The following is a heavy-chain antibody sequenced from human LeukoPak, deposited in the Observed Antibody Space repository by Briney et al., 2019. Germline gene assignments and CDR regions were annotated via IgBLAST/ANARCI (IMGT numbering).Heavy chain of an antibody. V-gene: IGHV1-18*01. D-gene: IGHD3-9*01. CDR1: GYTFTSYG. CDR2: INPSGGST. J-gene: IGHJ4*02. Sequence: ASVKVSCKASGYTFTSYGISWVRQAPGQGLEWMGIINPSGGSTSYAQKFQGRVTMTTDTSTSTAYMELRSLRSDDTAVYYCARRYFDWSNDYWGQGTLVTVSS. CDR3: ARRYFDWSNDY.